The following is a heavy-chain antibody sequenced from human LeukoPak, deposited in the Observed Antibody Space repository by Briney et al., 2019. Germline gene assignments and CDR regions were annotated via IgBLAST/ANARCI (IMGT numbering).Heavy chain of an antibody. CDR2: IWYDASNK. CDR3: ARDRLTYYYDSSGGQAFDI. Sequence: PGRSLRLSCAASGFTFSSYGIHWVRQAPGKGLEWAAVIWYDASNKYYADSVKGRFTISRDNSKNTLYLQMNSLRAEDTAVYYCARDRLTYYYDSSGGQAFDIWGQGTMVTVSS. J-gene: IGHJ3*02. CDR1: GFTFSSYG. V-gene: IGHV3-33*01. D-gene: IGHD3-22*01.